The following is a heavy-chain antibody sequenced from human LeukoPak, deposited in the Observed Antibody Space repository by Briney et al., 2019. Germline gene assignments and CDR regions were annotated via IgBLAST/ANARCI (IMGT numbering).Heavy chain of an antibody. CDR3: ARDGGSGAYNF. V-gene: IGHV4-59*01. Sequence: TSETLSLTCTVYGGSISSYYWNWLRQPPGKGLEWIGYIYYSGSTNYNPSLKSRVTISVDTSKNQFSLKLSSVTAADTAVYYCARDGGSGAYNFWGQGTLVTVSS. J-gene: IGHJ4*02. D-gene: IGHD5-24*01. CDR1: GGSISSYY. CDR2: IYYSGST.